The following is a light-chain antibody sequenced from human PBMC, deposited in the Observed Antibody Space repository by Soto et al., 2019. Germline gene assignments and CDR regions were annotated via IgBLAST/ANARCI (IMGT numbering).Light chain of an antibody. CDR2: DVS. V-gene: IGLV2-11*01. CDR1: SSDVGGYNL. CDR3: YSYAGSYTFYV. J-gene: IGLJ1*01. Sequence: QSALTQPRSVSGSPGQSVTISCTGTSSDVGGYNLVSWYQQHPGKAPKLMIYDVSKRPSGVPDRFSGSKSGNTASLTISGLQAEDEADYCYSYAGSYTFYVFGTGTKVTVL.